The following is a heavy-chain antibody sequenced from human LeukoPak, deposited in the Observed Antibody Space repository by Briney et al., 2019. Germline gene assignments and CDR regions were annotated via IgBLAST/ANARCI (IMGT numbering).Heavy chain of an antibody. J-gene: IGHJ4*02. CDR2: IWYDGSNK. D-gene: IGHD4-17*01. CDR1: GFPFSSYG. V-gene: IGHV3-33*01. Sequence: PGGSLRLSCAASGFPFSSYGMHGARQSPGKGLEWVAVIWYDGSNKYYADSVKGRFTISRDNSKNTLYLQMNSLRAEDTAVYYCARDLEGVAGYGDYLFDYWGQGTLVTVSS. CDR3: ARDLEGVAGYGDYLFDY.